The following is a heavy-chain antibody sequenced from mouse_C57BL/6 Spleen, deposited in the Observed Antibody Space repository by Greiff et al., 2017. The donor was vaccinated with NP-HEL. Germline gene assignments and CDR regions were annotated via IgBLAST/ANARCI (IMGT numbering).Heavy chain of an antibody. J-gene: IGHJ1*03. D-gene: IGHD1-1*01. Sequence: QVQLKESGPGLVQPSQSLSITCTVSGFSLTSYGVHWVRQSPGKGLEWLGVIWRGGSTDYNAAFMSSLSITKDNSKSQVFVKMNSLQADDTAIYYCAKNHGSSYGYFDVWGTGTTVTVSS. V-gene: IGHV2-5*01. CDR3: AKNHGSSYGYFDV. CDR2: IWRGGST. CDR1: GFSLTSYG.